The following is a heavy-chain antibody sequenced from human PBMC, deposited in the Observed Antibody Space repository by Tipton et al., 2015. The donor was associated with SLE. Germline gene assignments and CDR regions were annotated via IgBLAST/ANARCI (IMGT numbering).Heavy chain of an antibody. CDR2: IYYSGST. V-gene: IGHV4-39*07. CDR1: GGSINNTSSY. CDR3: ARWNFVTMTGGFDI. J-gene: IGHJ3*02. D-gene: IGHD1-7*01. Sequence: TLSLTCTVSGGSINNTSSYWGFIRLPPGKGLEWIGSIYYSGSTNCNPSLKSRVTISVDTSKNQFSLKLRSVTAADTAVYYCARWNFVTMTGGFDIWGQGTMVTVSS.